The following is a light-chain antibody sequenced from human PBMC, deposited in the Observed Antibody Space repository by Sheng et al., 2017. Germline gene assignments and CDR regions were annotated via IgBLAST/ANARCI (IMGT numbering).Light chain of an antibody. Sequence: DFQLTQSPSSLSASVGDRVTITCRASRSITKYLAWYQQKPGKAPNLLIYEASILESGVPSRFSGSGYGTEFTLTISSLQPEDFATYYCQKYNSVSSGLPFGGGTKVEIK. CDR1: RSITKY. J-gene: IGKJ4*01. CDR3: QKYNSVSSGLP. CDR2: EAS. V-gene: IGKV1-5*03.